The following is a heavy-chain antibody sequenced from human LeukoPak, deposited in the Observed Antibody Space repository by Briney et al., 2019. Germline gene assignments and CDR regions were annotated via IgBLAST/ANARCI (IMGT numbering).Heavy chain of an antibody. CDR2: IWYDGSNK. D-gene: IGHD6-13*01. CDR1: GFTFSSYG. Sequence: GGSLRLSCAASGFTFSSYGMHWVRQAPGKGLEWVAVIWYDGSNKYYADSVKGRFTISRDNSKNTLYLQMNSLRAEDTAVYYCARGSKGYSSSWSNVDYWGQGTLVTVSS. J-gene: IGHJ4*02. CDR3: ARGSKGYSSSWSNVDY. V-gene: IGHV3-33*01.